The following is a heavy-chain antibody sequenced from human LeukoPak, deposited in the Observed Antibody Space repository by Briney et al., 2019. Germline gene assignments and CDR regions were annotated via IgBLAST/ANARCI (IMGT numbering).Heavy chain of an antibody. CDR1: GFTFSSYA. Sequence: QAGRSLRLSCAASGFTFSSYAMHWVRQAPGKGLEWVAVISYDGSNKYYADSVKGRFTISRDNSKNTLYLQMNSLRAEDTAVYFCVRDDWNHEDLFDYWGQGTRVTVSS. J-gene: IGHJ4*02. CDR3: VRDDWNHEDLFDY. D-gene: IGHD1-1*01. V-gene: IGHV3-30-3*01. CDR2: ISYDGSNK.